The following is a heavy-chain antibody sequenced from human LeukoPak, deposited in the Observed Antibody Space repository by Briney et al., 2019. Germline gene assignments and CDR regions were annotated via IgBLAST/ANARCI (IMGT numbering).Heavy chain of an antibody. Sequence: PSETLSLTCAVYGGSFSGYYWSWIRQPAGKGLEWIGRVYTSGNTNVNPSLRSRVTISVDTSKNQFSLKLNSVTAADTAVYYCARQPLGVSPLDYWGQGTLVTVSS. CDR1: GGSFSGYY. D-gene: IGHD5/OR15-5a*01. V-gene: IGHV4-59*10. CDR3: ARQPLGVSPLDY. CDR2: VYTSGNT. J-gene: IGHJ4*02.